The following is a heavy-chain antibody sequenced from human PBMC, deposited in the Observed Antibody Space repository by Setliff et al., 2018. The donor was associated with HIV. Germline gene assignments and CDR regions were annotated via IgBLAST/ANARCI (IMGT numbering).Heavy chain of an antibody. D-gene: IGHD3-10*01. CDR1: GYTSINNY. V-gene: IGHV1-46*01. Sequence: ASVKVSCKAPGYTSINNYIHWVRQAPGQGLEWRGLINPTGDITFYPQKFQARVTMTRDTSTSTVYLDLRSLRSEDTAVYFCASKGGSENYPDSDAFDICGQGTLVTVSS. CDR2: INPTGDIT. CDR3: ASKGGSENYPDSDAFDI. J-gene: IGHJ3*02.